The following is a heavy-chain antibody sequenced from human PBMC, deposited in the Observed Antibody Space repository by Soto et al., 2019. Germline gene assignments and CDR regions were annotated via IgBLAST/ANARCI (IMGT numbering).Heavy chain of an antibody. CDR3: ARGGTYYDFWSGQYYYYYLDV. CDR2: IYYSGST. CDR1: GCSISSYY. J-gene: IGHJ6*03. Sequence: SETLSLTCTFAGCSISSYYLSWLRPPPGKGLEWIGYIYYSGSTNYNPSLKSRVTISVDTSKNQFSLKLSSVTAADTAVYYCARGGTYYDFWSGQYYYYYLDVWGGGTTVTVSS. D-gene: IGHD3-3*01. V-gene: IGHV4-59*01.